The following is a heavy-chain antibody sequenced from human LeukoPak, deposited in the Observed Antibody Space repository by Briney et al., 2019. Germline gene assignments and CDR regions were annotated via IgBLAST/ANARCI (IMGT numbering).Heavy chain of an antibody. CDR1: GFTFEDYA. Sequence: PGRSLRLSCAASGFTFEDYAMHWVRQAPGKGLEWVSGISWNSGSIGYADSVKGRFTISRDNAKNSLYLQMNSLRAEDMALYYCAKDTLRSITGIDYWGQGTLVTVSS. V-gene: IGHV3-9*03. D-gene: IGHD1-20*01. J-gene: IGHJ4*02. CDR2: ISWNSGSI. CDR3: AKDTLRSITGIDY.